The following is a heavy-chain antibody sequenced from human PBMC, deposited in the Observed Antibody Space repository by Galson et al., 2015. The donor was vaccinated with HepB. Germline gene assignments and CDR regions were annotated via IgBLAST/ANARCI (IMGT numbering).Heavy chain of an antibody. J-gene: IGHJ3*02. D-gene: IGHD6-19*01. V-gene: IGHV3-30*03. CDR2: ISFDGSKI. CDR1: GFTFSSYG. Sequence: SLRLSCAASGFTFSSYGMHWVRQAPGKGLEWVAVISFDGSKIYYADSVEGRFTISRDNSKNTVYLQMNSLRDEDTAVYYCEAGTDVFDIWGQGTMVTVSS. CDR3: EAGTDVFDI.